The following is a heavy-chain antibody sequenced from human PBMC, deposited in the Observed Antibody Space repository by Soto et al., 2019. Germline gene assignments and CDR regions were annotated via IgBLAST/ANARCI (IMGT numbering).Heavy chain of an antibody. D-gene: IGHD3-10*01. Sequence: GGSLRLSCAASGFTFSSYAMHWVRQAPGKGLEYVSAISSNGGSTYYANSVKGRFTISRDNSKNTLYLQMGSLRAEDMAVYYCARDFYYGSSRYAFDIWGQGTMVTVSS. CDR3: ARDFYYGSSRYAFDI. V-gene: IGHV3-64*01. CDR1: GFTFSSYA. CDR2: ISSNGGST. J-gene: IGHJ3*02.